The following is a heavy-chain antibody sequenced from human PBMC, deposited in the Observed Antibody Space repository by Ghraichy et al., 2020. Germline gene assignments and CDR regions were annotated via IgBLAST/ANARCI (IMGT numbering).Heavy chain of an antibody. D-gene: IGHD2-8*01. Sequence: GSLNISCKGSGYSFSNYWIGWVRQMPGKGLEWMGIIYPADSDTRYSPSFQGQVTISADKSISTAYLQWSSLKASDTAMYYCARPRVMGLNPPQNGAFDVWGQGTLVTVSS. CDR2: IYPADSDT. V-gene: IGHV5-51*01. CDR1: GYSFSNYW. J-gene: IGHJ3*01. CDR3: ARPRVMGLNPPQNGAFDV.